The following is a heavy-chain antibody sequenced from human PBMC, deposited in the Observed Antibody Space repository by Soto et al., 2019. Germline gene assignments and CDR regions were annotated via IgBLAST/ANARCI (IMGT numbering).Heavy chain of an antibody. Sequence: PGGSLRLSCEVSGFICSSYEMSWVRQAPGKGLEWVSTILVGGSTHYEDSVKGRFTISRDNSRDTLFLQMNSLTADDTAVYYCAKATTNGGWFNPFDSWGQGALVTVSS. D-gene: IGHD6-19*01. CDR2: ILVGGST. V-gene: IGHV3-23*01. J-gene: IGHJ4*02. CDR3: AKATTNGGWFNPFDS. CDR1: GFICSSYE.